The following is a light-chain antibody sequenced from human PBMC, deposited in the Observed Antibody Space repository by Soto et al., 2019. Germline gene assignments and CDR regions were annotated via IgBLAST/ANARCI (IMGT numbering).Light chain of an antibody. CDR3: SSYAGSNINNYA. CDR2: EVS. V-gene: IGLV2-8*01. CDR1: SSDVGGYNY. J-gene: IGLJ1*01. Sequence: QSALTQPPSASGSPGQSVTISCTGTSSDVGGYNYVSWYQQHPGKAPKLMIYEVSKRPSGVPDRFSGSKSGNTASLTVSGLQAEDEADYYCSSYAGSNINNYAFGTGTKVTVL.